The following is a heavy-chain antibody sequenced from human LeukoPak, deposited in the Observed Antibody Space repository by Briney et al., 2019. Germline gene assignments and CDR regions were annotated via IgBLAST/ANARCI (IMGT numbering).Heavy chain of an antibody. CDR1: GGTFSSYA. CDR2: IIPIFGTA. D-gene: IGHD3-10*01. J-gene: IGHJ5*02. V-gene: IGHV1-69*13. CDR3: ASNREYGSGGYRGFDP. Sequence: ASVKVSCKASGGTFSSYAISWVRQAPGQGLEWMGGIIPIFGTANYAQKFQGRVTITADESTSTAYMELSSLRSEDTAVYYCASNREYGSGGYRGFDPWGQGTLVTVSS.